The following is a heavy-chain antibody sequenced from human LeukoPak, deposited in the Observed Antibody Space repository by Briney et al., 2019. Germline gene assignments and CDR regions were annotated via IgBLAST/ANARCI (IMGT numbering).Heavy chain of an antibody. D-gene: IGHD6-13*01. V-gene: IGHV4-59*01. J-gene: IGHJ4*02. CDR1: GGSINSDY. Sequence: PSETLSLTCTVSGGSINSDYWSWIRQPPGKGLEWIGYIYYTGSANYKPSLKSRFTISVDTSKNQFSLKVSSVTAADTAVYYCARVHGSTWYAFDYWGQGTLVTVSS. CDR3: ARVHGSTWYAFDY. CDR2: IYYTGSA.